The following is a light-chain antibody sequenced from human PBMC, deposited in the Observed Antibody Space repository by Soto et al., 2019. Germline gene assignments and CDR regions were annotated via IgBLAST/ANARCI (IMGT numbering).Light chain of an antibody. Sequence: NFMLTQPHSVSESPGKTVTISCTRSSGSIASNYVQWYQQRPGSAPTTVIYEDHQRTSGVPYRFSGSIDSSSNSASLTISGLKTEDAADYYCQSYDSSNRWVFGGGTKLTVL. V-gene: IGLV6-57*04. CDR3: QSYDSSNRWV. CDR1: SGSIASNY. J-gene: IGLJ3*02. CDR2: EDH.